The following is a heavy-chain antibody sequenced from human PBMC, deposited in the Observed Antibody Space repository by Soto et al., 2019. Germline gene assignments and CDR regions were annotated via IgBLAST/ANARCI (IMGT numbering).Heavy chain of an antibody. J-gene: IGHJ4*02. CDR2: IKSKTDGGTT. D-gene: IGHD6-13*01. Sequence: SVSNAWMNWVRQAPGKGLGWVGRIKSKTDGGTTDYAAPVKGRFTISREDSKNTLYLEMTSLKNEDTAVYDGNTGGEAAGNVYWGQGTEVTVSS. CDR1: SVSNAW. CDR3: NTGGEAAGNVY. V-gene: IGHV3-15*07.